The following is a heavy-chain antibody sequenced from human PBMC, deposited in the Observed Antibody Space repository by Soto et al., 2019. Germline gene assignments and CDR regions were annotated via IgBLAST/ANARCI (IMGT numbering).Heavy chain of an antibody. CDR3: ARCISGITGMAGWFDP. D-gene: IGHD1-20*01. J-gene: IGHJ5*02. CDR1: GYTFTSYA. Sequence: ASVKVSCKASGYTFTSYAMHWVRQAPGQSLEWMGWINAGNGNTKYSQKFQGRVTITRDTSASTAYMELSSLRSEDTAVYYCARCISGITGMAGWFDPWGQGTLVTV. V-gene: IGHV1-3*01. CDR2: INAGNGNT.